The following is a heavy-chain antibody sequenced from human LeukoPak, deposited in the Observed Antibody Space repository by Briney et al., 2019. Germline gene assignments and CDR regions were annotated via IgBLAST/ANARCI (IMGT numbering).Heavy chain of an antibody. CDR2: IYYSGST. Sequence: MSSETLSLTCTVSGGSIGSSSYYWGWIRQPPGKGLEWIGSIYYSGSTYYNPSLKSRVTISVDTSKNQFSLKLSSVTAADTAVYYCASKSSGHFDYWGQGTLVTVSS. CDR1: GGSIGSSSYY. V-gene: IGHV4-39*01. CDR3: ASKSSGHFDY. J-gene: IGHJ4*02. D-gene: IGHD3-22*01.